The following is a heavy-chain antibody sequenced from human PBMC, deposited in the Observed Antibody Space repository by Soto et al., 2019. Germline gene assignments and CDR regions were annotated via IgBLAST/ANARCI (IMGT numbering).Heavy chain of an antibody. CDR3: GRRTDGGSATYYYSWIDP. D-gene: IGHD3-22*01. CDR1: GGSFSGYY. V-gene: IGHV4-34*01. Sequence: SETLSLTCAVYGGSFSGYYWRWIRPPPGKGLEWIGEINNSVTTNYNTSLKSRVTISVDTSKKQFSLKLSPVTATDTAVYHCGRRTDGGSATYYYSWIDPWGQGTLVTVSS. J-gene: IGHJ5*02. CDR2: INNSVTT.